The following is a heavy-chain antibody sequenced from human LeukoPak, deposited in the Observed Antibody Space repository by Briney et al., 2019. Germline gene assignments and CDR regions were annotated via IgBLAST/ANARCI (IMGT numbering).Heavy chain of an antibody. Sequence: PGGSLRLSCAASGFTFSSYAMSWVRQAPGKGLEWVSAISGSGGSTYYADSVKGRFTFSRDNSKNTLFLQMNSPRAEDTAVYYCAKRGGYCTRTNCYRVAFDFWGQGTMVTVSS. CDR3: AKRGGYCTRTNCYRVAFDF. D-gene: IGHD2-2*01. V-gene: IGHV3-23*01. J-gene: IGHJ3*01. CDR2: ISGSGGST. CDR1: GFTFSSYA.